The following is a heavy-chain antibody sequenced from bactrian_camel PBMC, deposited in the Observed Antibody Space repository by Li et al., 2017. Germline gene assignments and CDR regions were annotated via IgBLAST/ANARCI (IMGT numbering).Heavy chain of an antibody. D-gene: IGHD6*01. CDR1: VYTSGFWC. CDR2: IDSQGTS. CDR3: AAGSVGSGSQFLRADAFPY. J-gene: IGHJ4*01. Sequence: QLVESGGGSVTAGGSLRLSCKSNVYTSGFWCMGWFRHGPGQEGVAYIDSQGTSVYADAVKGRFSISMDNAKYILYLQMNSLKEEDTAVYYCAAGSVGSGSQFLRADAFPYWGQGTQVTVS. V-gene: IGHV3S55*01.